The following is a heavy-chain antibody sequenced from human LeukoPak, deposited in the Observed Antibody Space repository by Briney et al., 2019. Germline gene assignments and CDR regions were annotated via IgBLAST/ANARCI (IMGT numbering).Heavy chain of an antibody. D-gene: IGHD6-19*01. Sequence: ASVKVSCKASGYSFTSYSIHWVRQAPGQGLEWMGIINPSAGSTSHAQKFQGRVTMTRDMSTSTVYMELSSLRSEDTAVYYCARDPTGWSSHFDYWGQGTLVTVSS. CDR3: ARDPTGWSSHFDY. CDR2: INPSAGST. CDR1: GYSFTSYS. J-gene: IGHJ4*02. V-gene: IGHV1-46*01.